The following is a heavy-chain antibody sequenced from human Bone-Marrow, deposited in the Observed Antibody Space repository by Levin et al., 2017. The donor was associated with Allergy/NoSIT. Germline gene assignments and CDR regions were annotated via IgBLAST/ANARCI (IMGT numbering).Heavy chain of an antibody. CDR1: GFTFSSYS. CDR3: ARGYCSSTSCLSPSYYGMDV. Sequence: SCAASGFTFSSYSMNWVRQAPGKGLEWVSSISSSSSYIYYADSVKGRFTISRDNAKNSLYLQMNSLRAEDTAVYYCARGYCSSTSCLSPSYYGMDVWGQGTTVTVSS. D-gene: IGHD2-2*01. J-gene: IGHJ6*02. CDR2: ISSSSSYI. V-gene: IGHV3-21*01.